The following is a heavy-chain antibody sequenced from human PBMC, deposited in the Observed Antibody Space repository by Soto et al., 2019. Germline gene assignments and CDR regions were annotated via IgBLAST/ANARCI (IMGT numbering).Heavy chain of an antibody. V-gene: IGHV1-18*01. Sequence: QGQLVQSGAEVKKPGASVKVSCKASGYTFTDYDISWVRQAPGQGLEWMGWISVDNGNTKYVESLQGRDTMTTDTSASTAYLAVRSLRSDDPAVYYCARTSVSNYNWFDPWGQGTLVAVSS. CDR2: ISVDNGNT. CDR3: ARTSVSNYNWFDP. D-gene: IGHD4-4*01. J-gene: IGHJ5*02. CDR1: GYTFTDYD.